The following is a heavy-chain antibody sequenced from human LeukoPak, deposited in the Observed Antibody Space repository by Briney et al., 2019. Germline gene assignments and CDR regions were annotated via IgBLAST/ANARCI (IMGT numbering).Heavy chain of an antibody. V-gene: IGHV4-59*01. Sequence: SETLSLTCTVSGGSISSYYWSWIRQPPGKGLEWIGYIYYSGSINYNPSLKSRVTISVDMSKNQFSLKLSSVTAADTAVYYCARGITFGGVILNDAFDIWGQGTMVTVSS. CDR2: IYYSGSI. CDR1: GGSISSYY. J-gene: IGHJ3*02. CDR3: ARGITFGGVILNDAFDI. D-gene: IGHD3-16*02.